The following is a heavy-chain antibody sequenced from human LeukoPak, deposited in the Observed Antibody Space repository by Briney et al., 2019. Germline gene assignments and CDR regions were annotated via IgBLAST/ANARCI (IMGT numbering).Heavy chain of an antibody. J-gene: IGHJ4*02. CDR1: GFSLSTSGVG. V-gene: IGHV2-5*01. Sequence: SGPTLVNPTQTLTLTCTFSGFSLSTSGVGVGWIRQPPGKALEWLALIYWNDDKRYSPSLKSRLTITKDTSKNQVVLTMTNMDPVGTATYYCAHSYDYVWGSYRYTEYFDYWGQGTLVTVSS. D-gene: IGHD3-16*02. CDR2: IYWNDDK. CDR3: AHSYDYVWGSYRYTEYFDY.